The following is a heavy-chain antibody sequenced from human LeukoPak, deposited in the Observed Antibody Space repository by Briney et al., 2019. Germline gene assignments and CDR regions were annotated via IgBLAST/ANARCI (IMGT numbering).Heavy chain of an antibody. V-gene: IGHV3-53*01. D-gene: IGHD3-10*01. CDR1: GFTVSSNY. Sequence: GGSLRLSCAASGFTVSSNYMSWVRQAPGKGLEWVSVIYSGGSTYYADSVKGRFTISRDNSKNTLYLQMNSLRAEDTAVYYCATKISDGVYYYYYMDVWGKGTTVTISS. CDR2: IYSGGST. J-gene: IGHJ6*03. CDR3: ATKISDGVYYYYYMDV.